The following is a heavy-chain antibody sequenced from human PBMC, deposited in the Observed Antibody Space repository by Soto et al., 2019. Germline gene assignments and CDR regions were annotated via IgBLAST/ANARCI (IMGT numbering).Heavy chain of an antibody. CDR2: INAGNGNT. V-gene: IGHV1-3*01. D-gene: IGHD4-17*01. Sequence: GASVKVSCKASGYTFTSYAMHWVRQAPGQRLEWMGWINAGNGNTKYSQKFQGRVTITRDTSASTAYMELSSLRSEDTAVYYCARGVGDYVYYYYYGMDVWGQGTTVTVSS. CDR3: ARGVGDYVYYYYYGMDV. CDR1: GYTFTSYA. J-gene: IGHJ6*02.